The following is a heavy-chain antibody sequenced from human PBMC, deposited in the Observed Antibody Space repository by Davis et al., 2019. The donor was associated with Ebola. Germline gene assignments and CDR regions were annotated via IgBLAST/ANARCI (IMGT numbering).Heavy chain of an antibody. Sequence: ASVKVSCKASGYTFTGYYMHWVRQAPGQGLEWTGWINPNSGGTNYAQKFQGWVTMTRDTSISTAYMELSRLRSDDTAVYYCARGSSGWFDAFDIWAKGQWSPSLQ. CDR1: GYTFTGYY. CDR2: INPNSGGT. V-gene: IGHV1-2*04. D-gene: IGHD6-19*01. CDR3: ARGSSGWFDAFDI. J-gene: IGHJ3*02.